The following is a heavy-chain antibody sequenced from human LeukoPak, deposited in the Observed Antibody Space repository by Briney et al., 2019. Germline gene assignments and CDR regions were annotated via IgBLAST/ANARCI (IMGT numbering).Heavy chain of an antibody. CDR1: GVSISSSSYY. Sequence: SETLSLTCTVSGVSISSSSYYWGWIRQPPGKGLEWIGSIYYSGSTYYNPSLKSRITISVDTSKNQYSLKLSSVTAADTAVYYCARERPGDSSGWYYYFDYWGQGTLVTVSS. CDR2: IYYSGST. CDR3: ARERPGDSSGWYYYFDY. J-gene: IGHJ4*02. V-gene: IGHV4-39*07. D-gene: IGHD6-19*01.